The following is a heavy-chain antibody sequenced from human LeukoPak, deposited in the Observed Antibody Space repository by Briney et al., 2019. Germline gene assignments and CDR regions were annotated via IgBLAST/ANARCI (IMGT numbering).Heavy chain of an antibody. Sequence: GGSLRLSCAASGFTFSDYYMSWFRQAPGKGLEWVSYISRSGDSIYYADSVKGRFTISRDNAKNSLYLQMNSLRAEDTAVYYCARAPGRETPKLIFDYWGQGTLVTVSS. CDR1: GFTFSDYY. D-gene: IGHD3-10*01. CDR3: ARAPGRETPKLIFDY. CDR2: ISRSGDSI. J-gene: IGHJ4*02. V-gene: IGHV3-11*04.